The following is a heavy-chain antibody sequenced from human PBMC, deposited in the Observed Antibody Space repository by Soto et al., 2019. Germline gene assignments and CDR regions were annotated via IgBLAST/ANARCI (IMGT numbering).Heavy chain of an antibody. CDR3: ARDFLRYDFWSGYLPPRLSHYYYVIDV. D-gene: IGHD3-3*01. CDR2: IYSGGST. Sequence: EVQLVESGGGLIQPGGSLRLSCAASGFTVSSHYMSWVRQAPGKGLEWVSVIYSGGSTYYADSVKGRFTISRDNSKNTLYLQMNRLRAEDTAVYYCARDFLRYDFWSGYLPPRLSHYYYVIDVWGQGTTVTVSS. V-gene: IGHV3-53*01. CDR1: GFTVSSHY. J-gene: IGHJ6*02.